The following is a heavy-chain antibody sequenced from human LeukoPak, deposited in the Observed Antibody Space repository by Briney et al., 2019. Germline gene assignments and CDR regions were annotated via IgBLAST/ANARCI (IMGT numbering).Heavy chain of an antibody. V-gene: IGHV3-66*01. CDR2: IYSGGST. CDR1: GFSVSSNY. D-gene: IGHD3-10*01. CDR3: ARFYGSGSYNYFDD. J-gene: IGHJ4*02. Sequence: AGGSLRLSCAGSGFSVSSNYMNWVRQAPGKGLEWVSVIYSGGSTYHAESVKGRFTISRDNSKNTLYLRMNSLRVEDTAVYYCARFYGSGSYNYFDDWGQGTLVTVSS.